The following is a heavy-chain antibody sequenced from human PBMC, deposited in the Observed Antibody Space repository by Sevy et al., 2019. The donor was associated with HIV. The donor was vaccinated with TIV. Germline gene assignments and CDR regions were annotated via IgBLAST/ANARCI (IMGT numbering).Heavy chain of an antibody. D-gene: IGHD1-26*01. CDR1: GFTFSNAW. CDR3: TTDRQWELLIYYYYGMDV. V-gene: IGHV3-15*01. CDR2: IKSKTDGGTT. J-gene: IGHJ6*02. Sequence: GGSLRLSCAASGFTFSNAWMSWVRQAPGKGLEWVGRIKSKTDGGTTDYAAPVKGRFTISRDDSKNTLYLQMNSLKTEDTAVYYCTTDRQWELLIYYYYGMDVWGQGTMVTVSS.